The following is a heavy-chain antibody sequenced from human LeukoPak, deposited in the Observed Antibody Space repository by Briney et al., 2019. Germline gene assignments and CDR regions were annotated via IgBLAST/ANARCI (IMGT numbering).Heavy chain of an antibody. D-gene: IGHD3-3*01. CDR2: IYHSGST. Sequence: SETLSLTXAVSGYSISSGYYWGWVRQPPGKGLEWIGSIYHSGSTYYNPSLKSRVTISVDTSKNQFSLKLSSVTAADTAVYYCARHAENHDFWSGYYSHFDYWGQGTLVTVSS. CDR1: GYSISSGYY. V-gene: IGHV4-38-2*01. CDR3: ARHAENHDFWSGYYSHFDY. J-gene: IGHJ4*02.